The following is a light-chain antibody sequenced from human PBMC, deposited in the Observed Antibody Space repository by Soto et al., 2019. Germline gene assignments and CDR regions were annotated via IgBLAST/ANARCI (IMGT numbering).Light chain of an antibody. J-gene: IGLJ2*01. CDR2: ANS. CDR1: SSNIGAGFD. CDR3: QSYDNSLSGPL. V-gene: IGLV1-40*01. Sequence: QSVLTQPPSVSGAPGQRVTISCTGSSSNIGAGFDVHWYQQLPGTAPKLLIYANSNRPSGVPDRFSGSKSGTSASLAITGLQAEDEADYYCQSYDNSLSGPLFGGGTKLTV.